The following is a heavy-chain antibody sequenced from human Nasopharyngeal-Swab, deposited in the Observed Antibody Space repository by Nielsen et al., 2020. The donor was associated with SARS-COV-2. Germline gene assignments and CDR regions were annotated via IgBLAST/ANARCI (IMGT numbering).Heavy chain of an antibody. CDR3: TRVPRVGGYSYGYDH. V-gene: IGHV1-2*06. J-gene: IGHJ5*02. CDR1: GYTFSDYY. CDR2: INPNSGGT. Sequence: APVKVSCKASGYTFSDYYMEWVRQAPGHGLEWMGRINPNSGGTNYAQKFQGRVTLSRDASITTAYMEMSGLTSDDTAIYYCTRVPRVGGYSYGYDHWGQGTLVTVSS. D-gene: IGHD5-18*01.